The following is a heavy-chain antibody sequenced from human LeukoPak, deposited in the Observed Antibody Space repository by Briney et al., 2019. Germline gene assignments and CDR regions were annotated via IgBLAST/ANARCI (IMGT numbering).Heavy chain of an antibody. Sequence: ASVKVSCKASGYTFTSYGISWVRQAPGQGLEWMGGIIPIFGTANYAQKFQGRVTITTDESTSTAYMELSSLRTEDTAVYYCARGGSGWYGDYYYMDVWGKGTTVTVSS. J-gene: IGHJ6*03. V-gene: IGHV1-69*05. CDR3: ARGGSGWYGDYYYMDV. CDR2: IIPIFGTA. CDR1: GYTFTSYG. D-gene: IGHD6-19*01.